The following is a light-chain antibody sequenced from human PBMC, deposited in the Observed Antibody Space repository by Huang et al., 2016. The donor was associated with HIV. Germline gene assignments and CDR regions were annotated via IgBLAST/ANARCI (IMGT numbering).Light chain of an antibody. J-gene: IGKJ2*01. V-gene: IGKV1-39*01. CDR2: GAD. Sequence: DIQMTQSPSSLSAFEGDTVTITCRASQAINNFLNWYQHKSGGAPKLLICGADNLQTGVPSRCTGSRSGTDFTLTINNMQREDFATYYCQQSYRTLPYTFGQGTKLEIK. CDR1: QAINNF. CDR3: QQSYRTLPYT.